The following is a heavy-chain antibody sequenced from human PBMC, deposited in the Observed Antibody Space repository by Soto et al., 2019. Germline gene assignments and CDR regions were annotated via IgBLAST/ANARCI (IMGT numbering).Heavy chain of an antibody. J-gene: IGHJ4*02. CDR1: GWSFSGYY. CDR2: INQSGIT. Sequence: PSVTLSLTCAVYGWSFSGYYWSWIRQPPGKGLEWIGEINQSGITNYNPSLKSRVTISEDTTKNQFSLKLTSVTAVDTAIYYCARGGRGGSRPTNSWGQGTLVTVSS. D-gene: IGHD2-15*01. V-gene: IGHV4-34*01. CDR3: ARGGRGGSRPTNS.